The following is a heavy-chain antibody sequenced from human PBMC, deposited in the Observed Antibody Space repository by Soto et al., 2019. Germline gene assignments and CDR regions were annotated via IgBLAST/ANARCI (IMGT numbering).Heavy chain of an antibody. J-gene: IGHJ4*02. CDR2: IYHSGST. CDR1: GGSISSGGYS. Sequence: SETLSLTCAFSGGSISSGGYSLSWIRQPPGKGLEWIGYIYHSGSTYYNPSLKSRVTISVDRSKNQFSLKLSSVTAADTAVYYCARVAAAAGSLFDYWGQGTLVTVSS. CDR3: ARVAAAAGSLFDY. V-gene: IGHV4-30-2*01. D-gene: IGHD6-13*01.